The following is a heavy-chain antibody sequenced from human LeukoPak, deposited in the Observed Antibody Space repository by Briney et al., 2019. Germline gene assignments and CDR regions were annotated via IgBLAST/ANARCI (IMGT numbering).Heavy chain of an antibody. V-gene: IGHV3-43*01. CDR1: GFTFDDYT. D-gene: IGHD3-22*01. J-gene: IGHJ4*02. Sequence: GGSLRLSCAASGFTFDDYTMHWVRQAPGKGLEWVSLISWDGGSTYYADSVKGRFTISGDNSKNTLYLQMNSLRAEDTAVYYCARGRGYGYWGQGTLVTVSS. CDR2: ISWDGGST. CDR3: ARGRGYGY.